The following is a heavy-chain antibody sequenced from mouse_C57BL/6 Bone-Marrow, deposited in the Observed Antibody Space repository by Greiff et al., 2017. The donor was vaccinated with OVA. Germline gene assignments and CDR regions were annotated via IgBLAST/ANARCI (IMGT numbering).Heavy chain of an antibody. CDR3: ASLYYYGSSSYYFDY. CDR2: IDPSDSYT. CDR1: GYTFTSYW. J-gene: IGHJ2*01. V-gene: IGHV1-50*01. Sequence: QVQLQQPGAELVKPGASVKLSCKASGYTFTSYWMQWVKQRPGQGLEWIGEIDPSDSYTNYNQKFKGKATLTVDTSSSTAYMQLSSLTSEDSAVYYCASLYYYGSSSYYFDYWGQGTTLTVSS. D-gene: IGHD1-1*01.